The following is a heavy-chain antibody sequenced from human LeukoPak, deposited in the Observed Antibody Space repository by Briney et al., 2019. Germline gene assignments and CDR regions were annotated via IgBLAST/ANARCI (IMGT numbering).Heavy chain of an antibody. V-gene: IGHV4-34*01. CDR3: ARAYCSSTSCYLDY. CDR2: INHSGST. D-gene: IGHD2-2*01. CDR1: GGSFSGYY. J-gene: IGHJ4*02. Sequence: SETLSLTCAVYGGSFSGYYWSWIRQPPGKGLEWIGEINHSGSTSYNPSLKSRVTISVDTSKNQFSLKLSSVTAADTAVYYCARAYCSSTSCYLDYWGQGTLVTVSS.